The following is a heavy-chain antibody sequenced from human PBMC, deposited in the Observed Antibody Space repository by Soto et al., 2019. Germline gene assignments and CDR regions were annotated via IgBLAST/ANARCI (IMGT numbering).Heavy chain of an antibody. Sequence: SETLSLTCAVSGYSIGNTYYWGWIRQPPGKGLEWIGNIYHSGTTYYNPSLESRVTISVDTSNNQFSLKLSSVTAADTAVYYCARAFYGDYAAHSYGMDVWGQGTTVTVSS. CDR1: GYSIGNTYY. V-gene: IGHV4-38-2*01. CDR2: IYHSGTT. CDR3: ARAFYGDYAAHSYGMDV. J-gene: IGHJ6*02. D-gene: IGHD4-17*01.